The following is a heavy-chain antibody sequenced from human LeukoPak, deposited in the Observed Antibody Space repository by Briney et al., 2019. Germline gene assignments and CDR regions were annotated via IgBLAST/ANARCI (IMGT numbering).Heavy chain of an antibody. Sequence: ASVKVSCKASGYTFTGYYMHWVRQAPGQGLEWMGWINPNSGGTNYAQKFQGRVTMTRDTPISTAYMELSRLRSDDTAVYYCARANAPDSYRGRIDWFDPWGQGTLVTVSS. CDR3: ARANAPDSYRGRIDWFDP. CDR2: INPNSGGT. D-gene: IGHD2-8*01. V-gene: IGHV1-2*02. J-gene: IGHJ5*02. CDR1: GYTFTGYY.